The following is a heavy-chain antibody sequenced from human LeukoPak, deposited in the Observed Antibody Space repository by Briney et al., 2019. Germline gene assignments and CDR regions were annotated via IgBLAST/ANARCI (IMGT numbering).Heavy chain of an antibody. D-gene: IGHD6-6*01. J-gene: IGHJ3*02. CDR3: ARTYRSSPNAFDI. CDR1: GYNFTSYW. V-gene: IGHV5-51*01. CDR2: IYPDDSDT. Sequence: GESLKISCKSSGYNFTSYWIGWVRQMPGKGLEWMGIIYPDDSDTSYSPSFQGQVTISADESISTAYLHWSSLKASDTAIYYCARTYRSSPNAFDIWGQGTMVTVSS.